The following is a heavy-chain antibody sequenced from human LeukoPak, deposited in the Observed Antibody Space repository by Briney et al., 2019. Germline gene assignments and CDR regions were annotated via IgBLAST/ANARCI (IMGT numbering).Heavy chain of an antibody. CDR3: ARSGELYFHLDY. Sequence: GVSVKVSCKTSGYTFTSYAIHWVRQAPGQRIEWMGWINAGTGNGKNSPDFQGRITITRDTSASTAYMELTSLRSDDTAMYYCARSGELYFHLDYWGQGSLVSVSS. V-gene: IGHV1-3*01. CDR1: GYTFTSYA. CDR2: INAGTGNG. D-gene: IGHD3-10*01. J-gene: IGHJ4*02.